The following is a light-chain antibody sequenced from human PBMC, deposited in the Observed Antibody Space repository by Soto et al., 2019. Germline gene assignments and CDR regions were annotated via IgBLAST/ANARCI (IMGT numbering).Light chain of an antibody. J-gene: IGLJ1*01. CDR1: RSDVGGYNY. V-gene: IGLV2-14*01. CDR3: SSYTSSSTYV. CDR2: DVS. Sequence: SALTQPASVSGSPGQSITISCTGTRSDVGGYNYVSWYQQHPGKAPKLMIYDVSNRPSGVSNRFSGSKSGNTASLTISGLQAEDEADYYCSSYTSSSTYVFGTGTKVTVL.